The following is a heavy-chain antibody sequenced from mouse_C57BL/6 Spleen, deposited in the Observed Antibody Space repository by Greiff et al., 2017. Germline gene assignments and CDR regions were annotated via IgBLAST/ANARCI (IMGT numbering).Heavy chain of an antibody. CDR3: AIPYDYYSMDY. D-gene: IGHD6-5*01. Sequence: VQLQQPGAELVKPGASVKLSCKASGYTFTSYWMHWVKQRPGQGLEWIGMIHPNSGSTNYNEKFKSKATLTVDKSSSTAYMQLSSLTSEDSAVYYCAIPYDYYSMDYWGQGTSVTVSS. CDR2: IHPNSGST. CDR1: GYTFTSYW. J-gene: IGHJ4*01. V-gene: IGHV1-64*01.